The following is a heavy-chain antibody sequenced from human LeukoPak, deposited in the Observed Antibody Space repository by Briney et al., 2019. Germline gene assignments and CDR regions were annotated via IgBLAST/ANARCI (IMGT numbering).Heavy chain of an antibody. V-gene: IGHV5-51*01. CDR3: ARRPHDSSGYPLDY. CDR2: IHPRDSDT. J-gene: IGHJ4*02. Sequence: ESLKISCKGSGYNFASYWIGWVRQMPGKGLEWMGIIHPRDSDTRYSPSFQGQVTISADKSINTAYLQWSSLKASDTAMYYCARRPHDSSGYPLDYWGQGTLVTVSS. CDR1: GYNFASYW. D-gene: IGHD3-22*01.